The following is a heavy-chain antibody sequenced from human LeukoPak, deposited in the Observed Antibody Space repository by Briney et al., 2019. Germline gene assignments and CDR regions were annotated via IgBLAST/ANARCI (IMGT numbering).Heavy chain of an antibody. Sequence: ASVNVSCKASGYTFTSYGISWVRQAPGQGLEWMGWISAYNGNTNYAQKLQGRVTMTRDTSTSTVYIELSSLRSEDSAVYYCARWTTTYLDYWGQGTLVTVSS. D-gene: IGHD4-11*01. V-gene: IGHV1-18*01. CDR1: GYTFTSYG. CDR3: ARWTTTYLDY. CDR2: ISAYNGNT. J-gene: IGHJ4*02.